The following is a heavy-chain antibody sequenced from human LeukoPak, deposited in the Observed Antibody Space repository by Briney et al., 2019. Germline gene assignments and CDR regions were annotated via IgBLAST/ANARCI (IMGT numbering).Heavy chain of an antibody. CDR2: IKHDGSER. J-gene: IGHJ4*02. CDR3: ARGHSSGWYDQYYFDH. D-gene: IGHD6-19*01. V-gene: IGHV3-7*01. CDR1: GFTFTRYW. Sequence: GGSLRLSCAASGFTFTRYWMTWVRQAPGKGREWVANIKHDGSERDYVDSVKGRFTISRDNAKNSVYLQMNSLRAEDTAVYYCARGHSSGWYDQYYFDHWGQGTPVTVSS.